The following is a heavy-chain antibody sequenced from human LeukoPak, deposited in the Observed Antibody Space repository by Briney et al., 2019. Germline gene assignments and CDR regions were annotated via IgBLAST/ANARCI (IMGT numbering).Heavy chain of an antibody. CDR3: ARDILYGDYSIGLVDY. J-gene: IGHJ4*02. D-gene: IGHD4-17*01. CDR2: IWYDGSNK. Sequence: QPGGSLRLSCAASGVTLSSYSIHWVRQAPRKRLGRVAVIWYDGSNKYYADSVKGRFTISRDNSKNTLYLQLNSLRAEDTAVYYCARDILYGDYSIGLVDYWGQGTLVTVSS. V-gene: IGHV3-33*01. CDR1: GVTLSSYS.